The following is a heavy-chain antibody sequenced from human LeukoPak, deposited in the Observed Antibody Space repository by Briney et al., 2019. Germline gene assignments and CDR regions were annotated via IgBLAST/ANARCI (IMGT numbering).Heavy chain of an antibody. CDR2: ISAYNGNT. CDR3: ARDLHTMIAPPFDP. V-gene: IGHV1-18*01. D-gene: IGHD3-22*01. CDR1: GYTFTSYG. J-gene: IGHJ5*02. Sequence: ASVKVSCKASGYTFTSYGISWVRQAPGQGLEWMGWISAYNGNTNYAQKLQVRVTMTTDTSTSTAYMELRSLRSDDTAVYYCARDLHTMIAPPFDPWGQGTLVTVSS.